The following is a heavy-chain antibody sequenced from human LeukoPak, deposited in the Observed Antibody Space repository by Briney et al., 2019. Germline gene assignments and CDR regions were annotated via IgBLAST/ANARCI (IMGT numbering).Heavy chain of an antibody. Sequence: GASVKVSCKASGYTFTSYDINWVRQATGQGLEWMGWMNPNSGNTGYAQKFQGRVTITRNTSINTAYMELNSLRSEDTAVYYCARGVGYSGYDSHHMDVWGKGTTVTVSS. D-gene: IGHD5-12*01. V-gene: IGHV1-8*03. CDR2: MNPNSGNT. J-gene: IGHJ6*04. CDR1: GYTFTSYD. CDR3: ARGVGYSGYDSHHMDV.